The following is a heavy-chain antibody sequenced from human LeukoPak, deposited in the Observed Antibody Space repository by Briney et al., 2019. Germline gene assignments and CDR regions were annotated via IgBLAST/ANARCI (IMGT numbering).Heavy chain of an antibody. CDR2: INAGNGNT. CDR1: GYTFTSYA. D-gene: IGHD3-10*01. CDR3: ASPYGSGSYYGPDYYYGMDV. J-gene: IGHJ6*04. V-gene: IGHV1-3*01. Sequence: ASGKVSCKASGYTFTSYAMHWVRQAPGQRLEWMGWINAGNGNTKYSQKFQGRVTITRDTSASTAYMELSSLRSEDTAVYYCASPYGSGSYYGPDYYYGMDVWGKGTTVTVSS.